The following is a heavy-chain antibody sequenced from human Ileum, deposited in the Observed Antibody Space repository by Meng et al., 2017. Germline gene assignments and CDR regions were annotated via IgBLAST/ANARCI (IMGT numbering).Heavy chain of an antibody. CDR3: ARDGSHCVSSTCSSYFDP. CDR2: IHTSGST. J-gene: IGHJ5*02. Sequence: QGVEPGAAEPSTYPVLPCQGFRGSHGSWGFLRRRIRALRGKGLEWIGRIHTSGSTNYNPSLGSRVTISVDTSKNQISLNLNSVTAADTAVYYCARDGSHCVSSTCSSYFDPWGQGTLVTVSS. CDR1: RGSHGSWGFL. D-gene: IGHD2-2*01. V-gene: IGHV4-61*02.